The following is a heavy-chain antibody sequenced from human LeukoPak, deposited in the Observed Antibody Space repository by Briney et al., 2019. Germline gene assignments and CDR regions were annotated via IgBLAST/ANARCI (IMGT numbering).Heavy chain of an antibody. CDR2: IYADGNT. Sequence: QPGGSLRLSCAASGFTVSNKYMTWVRQAPGKGLEWVSFIYADGNTYYADSVKGRFTISRDISKNAVYLQMNSLRAEDTAVYYCARDSYGDANFDSWGQGTLVTVSS. V-gene: IGHV3-53*01. CDR1: GFTVSNKY. D-gene: IGHD4-17*01. J-gene: IGHJ4*02. CDR3: ARDSYGDANFDS.